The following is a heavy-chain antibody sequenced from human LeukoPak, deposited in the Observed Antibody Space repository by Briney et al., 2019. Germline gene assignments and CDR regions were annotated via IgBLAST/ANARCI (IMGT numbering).Heavy chain of an antibody. J-gene: IGHJ4*02. CDR2: INHSRST. D-gene: IGHD1-26*01. Sequence: PSETLSLTCAVYGGSFSGYYWSWIRRPPGKGLEWIGEINHSRSTNYNPSLKSRVTISVDTSKNQFSLKLSSVTAADTAVYYCARDKIMGATKIDYWGQGTLVTVSS. CDR3: ARDKIMGATKIDY. CDR1: GGSFSGYY. V-gene: IGHV4-34*01.